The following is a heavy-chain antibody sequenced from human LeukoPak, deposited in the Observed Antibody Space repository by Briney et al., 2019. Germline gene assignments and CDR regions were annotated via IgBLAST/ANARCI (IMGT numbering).Heavy chain of an antibody. D-gene: IGHD5-18*01. V-gene: IGHV3-48*04. CDR1: GFTFSSYS. J-gene: IGHJ6*02. CDR3: ARERDTASYGMDV. Sequence: GGSLRLSCAASGFTFSSYSMNWVRQAPGKGLEWVSYISSSNTSIYYADSVKGRFTISRDNAKKSLYLQMNSLRAEDTGVYYCARERDTASYGMDVWGQGTTVTVSS. CDR2: ISSSNTSI.